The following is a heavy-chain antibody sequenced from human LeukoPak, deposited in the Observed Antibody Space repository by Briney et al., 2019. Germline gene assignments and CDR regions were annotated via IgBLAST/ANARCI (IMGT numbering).Heavy chain of an antibody. CDR1: GFTFDDYA. J-gene: IGHJ4*02. CDR2: ISWNSGST. D-gene: IGHD3-22*01. Sequence: GRSLRLSCAASGFTFDDYAMHWVRQAPGKGLEWVSGISWNSGSTGYADSVKGRFTISRDNAKNSLYLQMNSLRAEDTALYYCAKDYYYDSSGDFDYWGQGTLVTVSS. V-gene: IGHV3-9*01. CDR3: AKDYYYDSSGDFDY.